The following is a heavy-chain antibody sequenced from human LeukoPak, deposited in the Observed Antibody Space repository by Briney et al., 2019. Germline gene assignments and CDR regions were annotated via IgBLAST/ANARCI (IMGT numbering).Heavy chain of an antibody. CDR2: ISYDGSNK. CDR1: GFTFSSYW. D-gene: IGHD2-8*01. V-gene: IGHV3-30-3*01. J-gene: IGHJ4*02. CDR3: ARENNENFDY. Sequence: PGGSLRLSCAASGFTFSSYWMSWVRQAPGKGLEWVAVISYDGSNKYYADSVKGRFTISRDNSKNTLYLQMNSLRAEDTAVYYCARENNENFDYWGQGTLVTVSS.